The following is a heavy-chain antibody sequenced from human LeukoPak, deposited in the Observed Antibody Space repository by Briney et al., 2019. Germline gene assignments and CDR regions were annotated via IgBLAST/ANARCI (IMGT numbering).Heavy chain of an antibody. D-gene: IGHD2/OR15-2a*01. CDR2: IKSKTDGGTT. J-gene: IGHJ4*02. CDR3: TSAYFYYFDY. V-gene: IGHV3-15*01. Sequence: GGSLRLSCAASGFTFSSYAMSWVRQAPGKGLEWVGRIKSKTDGGTTDYAAPVKGRFTISRDDSKNTLYLQMNSLKTEDTAVYYCTSAYFYYFDYWGQGTLVTVSS. CDR1: GFTFSSYA.